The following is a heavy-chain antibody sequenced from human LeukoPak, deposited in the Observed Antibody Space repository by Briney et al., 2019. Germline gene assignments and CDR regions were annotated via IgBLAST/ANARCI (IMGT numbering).Heavy chain of an antibody. D-gene: IGHD1-20*01. CDR1: GYTFTCYD. V-gene: IGHV1-8*01. J-gene: IGHJ4*02. Sequence: ASVKFSCKTSGYTFTCYDVNWVRQAAGQGVEWMGWTNPNSGYTGYAHNLQGRITITSDSSTATVFMELSSLRSEDTAMYYCARGRLNGNVDFWGQGTPVTVSS. CDR2: TNPNSGYT. CDR3: ARGRLNGNVDF.